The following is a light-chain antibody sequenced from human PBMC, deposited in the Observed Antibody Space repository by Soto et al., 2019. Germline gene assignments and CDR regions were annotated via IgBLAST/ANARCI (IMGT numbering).Light chain of an antibody. J-gene: IGKJ1*01. CDR1: QSINRW. V-gene: IGKV1-5*01. Sequence: DIQMTQSPSTLSASVGDRVTITCRASQSINRWLVWYQQKPGKAPKVLIFDASILASGVPARFSGSGSGTEFTLTISSRQPDDFAADYCQQDNNYLTWTFGQGTKVDIK. CDR2: DAS. CDR3: QQDNNYLTWT.